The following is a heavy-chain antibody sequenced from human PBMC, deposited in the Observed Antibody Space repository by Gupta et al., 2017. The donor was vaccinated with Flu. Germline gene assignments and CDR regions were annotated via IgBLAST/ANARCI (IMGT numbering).Heavy chain of an antibody. CDR3: AKGYITSVRVVIGTFDI. V-gene: IGHV3-23*01. J-gene: IGHJ3*02. CDR1: GFTLSSYA. CDR2: ISGSGGSK. Sequence: EVQLLGSGGGLVQPGGSLRLSRAASGFTLSSYALSWVGQAQGKGREWGSAISGSGGSKSYADSWKCRVTISRDNSKNTRYRQMNSLRDADTDVYYCAKGYITSVRVVIGTFDIWGQGTMVTVSS. D-gene: IGHD3-10*01.